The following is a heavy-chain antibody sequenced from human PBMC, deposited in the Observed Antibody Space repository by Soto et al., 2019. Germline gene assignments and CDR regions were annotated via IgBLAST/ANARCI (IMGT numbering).Heavy chain of an antibody. CDR1: GDSVSSKSAA. J-gene: IGHJ4*02. CDR2: TYYRSKWYN. V-gene: IGHV6-1*01. Sequence: SQTLSLTCAISGDSVSSKSAAWNWIRQSPSRGLEWLGRTYYRSKWYNDYAVSVKSRITINPDTSKNQFSLKLSSVTAADTAVYYCARHESGSYSDFDYWGQGTLVTVSS. D-gene: IGHD1-26*01. CDR3: ARHESGSYSDFDY.